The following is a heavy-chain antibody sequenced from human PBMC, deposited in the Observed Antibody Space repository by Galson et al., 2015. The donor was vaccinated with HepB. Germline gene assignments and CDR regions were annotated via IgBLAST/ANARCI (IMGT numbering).Heavy chain of an antibody. J-gene: IGHJ4*02. CDR2: ISYDGSNK. Sequence: SLRLSCAASGFTFSSYGMHWVRQAPGKGLEWVAVISYDGSNKYYADSVKGRFTISRDNSKNTLYLQMSSLRAEDTAVYYCASLCGGDCYLDYFDYWGQGTLVTVSS. CDR1: GFTFSSYG. V-gene: IGHV3-30*03. CDR3: ASLCGGDCYLDYFDY. D-gene: IGHD2-21*01.